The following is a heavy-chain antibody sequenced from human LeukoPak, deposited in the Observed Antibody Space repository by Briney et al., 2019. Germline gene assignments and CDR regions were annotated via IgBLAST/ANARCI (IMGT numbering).Heavy chain of an antibody. CDR3: ARDGSSGWTWYFDY. J-gene: IGHJ4*02. D-gene: IGHD6-19*01. CDR2: ISYDGSNK. V-gene: IGHV3-30-3*01. CDR1: GFTFSSYA. Sequence: GGSLRLSCAASGFTFSSYAMHWVRQAPGKGLEWVAVISYDGSNKYYADSVKGRFTISRGNSKNTLYLQMNSLRAEDTAVHYCARDGSSGWTWYFDYWGQGTLVTVSS.